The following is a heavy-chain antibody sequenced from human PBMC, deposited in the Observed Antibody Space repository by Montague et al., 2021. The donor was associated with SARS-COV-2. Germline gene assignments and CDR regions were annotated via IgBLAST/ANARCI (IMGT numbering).Heavy chain of an antibody. Sequence: SLRLSCAASRFTFSSYGMSWVRQAPGKGLEWVSSITNSGDSTYYADSVKGRFTISRDNSKYTLYLQMSSLRAEDTAVYYCARRGYCSSTTCYIVYYGTDVWGQGTTVTVSS. J-gene: IGHJ6*02. CDR2: ITNSGDST. CDR3: ARRGYCSSTTCYIVYYGTDV. D-gene: IGHD2-2*02. CDR1: RFTFSSYG. V-gene: IGHV3-23*01.